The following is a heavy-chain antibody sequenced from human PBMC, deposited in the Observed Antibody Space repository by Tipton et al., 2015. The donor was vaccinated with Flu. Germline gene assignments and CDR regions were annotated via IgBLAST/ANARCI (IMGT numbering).Heavy chain of an antibody. V-gene: IGHV3-48*03. CDR2: ISSSGGTI. CDR1: GFTFSSYE. D-gene: IGHD2-15*01. CDR3: ARSRGLVVVVAATQRGANWFDP. Sequence: SLRLSCAASGFTFSSYEMNWVRQAPGKGLEWVSYISSSGGTIYYADSVKGRFTISRDNTKNSLYLQMNSLRAEDTAVYYCARSRGLVVVVAATQRGANWFDPWAQGTLVTVSS. J-gene: IGHJ5*02.